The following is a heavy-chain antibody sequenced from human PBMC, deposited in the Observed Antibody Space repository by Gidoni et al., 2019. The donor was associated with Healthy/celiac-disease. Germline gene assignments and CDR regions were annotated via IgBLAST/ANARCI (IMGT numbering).Heavy chain of an antibody. V-gene: IGHV4-39*01. D-gene: IGHD6-25*01. Sequence: QLQLQESGPGLVKPSETLSLPCTVSGGSISSSSYCCGWIRQPPGKGLEWIGSIYYSGSTYDNPSLKSRVTIAVDTSKNQFSLKLSSVTAADTAVYYCARRWQRFPFDYWGQGTLVTVSS. CDR3: ARRWQRFPFDY. CDR2: IYYSGST. CDR1: GGSISSSSYC. J-gene: IGHJ4*02.